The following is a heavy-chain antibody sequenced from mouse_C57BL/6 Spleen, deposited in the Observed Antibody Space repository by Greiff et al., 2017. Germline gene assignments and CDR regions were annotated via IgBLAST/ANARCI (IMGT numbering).Heavy chain of an antibody. V-gene: IGHV5-9*01. Sequence: EVKLVESGGGLVKPGGSLKLSCAASGFTFSSYTMSWVRQTPEKRLEWVATISGGGGNTYYPDSVKGRFTISRDNAKNTLYLQMSSLRSEDTALYYCARPLTMRLLAWFAYWGQGTLVTVSA. CDR2: ISGGGGNT. D-gene: IGHD2-3*01. CDR3: ARPLTMRLLAWFAY. J-gene: IGHJ3*01. CDR1: GFTFSSYT.